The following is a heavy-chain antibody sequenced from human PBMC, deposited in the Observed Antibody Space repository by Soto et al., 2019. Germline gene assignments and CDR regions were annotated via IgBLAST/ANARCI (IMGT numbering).Heavy chain of an antibody. CDR3: ASDIVVVPAASSYSS. CDR1: GGSISSGGYY. Sequence: SETLSLTCTVSGGSISSGGYYWSWIRQHPGKGLEWIGYIYYSGSTYYNPSLKSRVTISVDTSKNQFSLKLSSVTAADTAVYYCASDIVVVPAASSYSSWGQGTLVTVSS. D-gene: IGHD2-2*01. V-gene: IGHV4-31*03. CDR2: IYYSGST. J-gene: IGHJ4*02.